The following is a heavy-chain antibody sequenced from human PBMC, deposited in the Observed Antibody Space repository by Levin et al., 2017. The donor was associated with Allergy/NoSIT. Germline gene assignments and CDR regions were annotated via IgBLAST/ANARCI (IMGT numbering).Heavy chain of an antibody. V-gene: IGHV1-58*01. Sequence: KISCKASGFTFTSSAVQWVRQARGQRLEWIGWIVVGSGNTNYAQKFQERVTITRDMSTSTAYMELSSLRSEDTAVYYCAAVSRHGGYYSTNAFDIWGQGTMVTVSS. CDR1: GFTFTSSA. J-gene: IGHJ3*02. CDR3: AAVSRHGGYYSTNAFDI. D-gene: IGHD3-3*01. CDR2: IVVGSGNT.